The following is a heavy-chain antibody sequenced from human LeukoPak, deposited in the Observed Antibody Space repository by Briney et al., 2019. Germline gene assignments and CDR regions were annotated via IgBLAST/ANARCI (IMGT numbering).Heavy chain of an antibody. J-gene: IGHJ4*02. Sequence: SETLSLTCTVSGGSISSYYWSWIRQPPGKGLEWIGYIFYTGNTNYNPSLKSRVTISVDTSEKQFSLKLSSVIAADTAVYYCARVRPGGWVVDYWGQGTLVTVSS. CDR3: ARVRPGGWVVDY. CDR2: IFYTGNT. CDR1: GGSISSYY. D-gene: IGHD1-26*01. V-gene: IGHV4-59*01.